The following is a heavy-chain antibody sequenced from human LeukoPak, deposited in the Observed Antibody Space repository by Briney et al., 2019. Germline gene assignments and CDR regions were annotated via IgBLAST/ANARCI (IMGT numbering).Heavy chain of an antibody. Sequence: GGSLRLSSAAAGFTFSSNAMSWVRQPPGKGLEWVSGISGSGGSTHYADSVKGRFTISRDKSKNTLYLQMNSLRVEDTAVYYCAKLESPYNYYGMDVWGQGTTVTVS. CDR3: AKLESPYNYYGMDV. D-gene: IGHD3-3*01. J-gene: IGHJ6*02. V-gene: IGHV3-23*01. CDR2: ISGSGGST. CDR1: GFTFSSNA.